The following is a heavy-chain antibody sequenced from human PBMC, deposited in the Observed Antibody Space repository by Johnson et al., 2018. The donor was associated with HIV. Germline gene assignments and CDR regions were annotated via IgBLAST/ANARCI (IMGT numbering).Heavy chain of an antibody. CDR2: IRRKAYGGTT. Sequence: VQLVESGGGLVQPGRSLRLSCSASGFTFGAYALSWFRQAPGKGLEWVGFIRRKAYGGTTEYAASVKGRFTISRDDSQNIAYLQMNSLKTEDTAMYYCTGGRDLRAFDIWGQGTMVTVSS. V-gene: IGHV3-49*03. D-gene: IGHD2-21*02. J-gene: IGHJ3*02. CDR1: GFTFGAYA. CDR3: TGGRDLRAFDI.